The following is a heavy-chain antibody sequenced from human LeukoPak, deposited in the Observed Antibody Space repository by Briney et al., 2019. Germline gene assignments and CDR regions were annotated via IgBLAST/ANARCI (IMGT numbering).Heavy chain of an antibody. CDR3: ARKRYEMSFWSGLGAFDI. CDR2: INHSGST. J-gene: IGHJ3*02. Sequence: SETLSLTCAVYGGSFSGYYWSWIRQPPGKGLEWIGEINHSGSTNYNPSLKSRVTISVDTSKNQFSLKLSSVTAADTAVYYCARKRYEMSFWSGLGAFDIWGQGTMVTVSS. CDR1: GGSFSGYY. V-gene: IGHV4-34*01. D-gene: IGHD3-3*01.